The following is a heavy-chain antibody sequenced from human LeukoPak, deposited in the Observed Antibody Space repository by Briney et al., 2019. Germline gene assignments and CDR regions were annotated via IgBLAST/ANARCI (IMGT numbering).Heavy chain of an antibody. CDR2: IYYSGST. J-gene: IGHJ4*02. Sequence: SETLSLTCTVSGASISTYYWSWIRQPPGKGLEWIGYIYYSGSTNYNPSLKSRVTISVDTSKNQFSLKLSSVTAADTAVYYCARMGVRLRGGDWGQGTLVAVSS. CDR1: GASISTYY. V-gene: IGHV4-59*12. D-gene: IGHD4-17*01. CDR3: ARMGVRLRGGD.